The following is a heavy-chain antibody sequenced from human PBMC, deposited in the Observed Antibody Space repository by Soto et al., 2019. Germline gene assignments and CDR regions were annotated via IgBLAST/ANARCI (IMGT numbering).Heavy chain of an antibody. CDR1: GGSISSYY. D-gene: IGHD3-22*01. J-gene: IGHJ4*02. CDR3: ARVSRDSSGYYFDY. Sequence: QVQLQESGPGLVKPSETLSLTCTVSGGSISSYYWSWIRQPPGKGLEWIGYIYYSGSTNYNPSLKRRVTISVDTSKNQFSLKLSSVTAADTAVYYCARVSRDSSGYYFDYWGQGTLVTVSS. V-gene: IGHV4-59*01. CDR2: IYYSGST.